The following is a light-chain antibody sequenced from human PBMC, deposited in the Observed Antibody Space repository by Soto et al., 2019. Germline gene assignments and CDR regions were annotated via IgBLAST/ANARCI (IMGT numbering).Light chain of an antibody. J-gene: IGKJ5*01. V-gene: IGKV3-20*01. CDR2: DAS. CDR3: QQYGGSPIT. CDR1: QSVSSSY. Sequence: EIVLTQSPGTLSLSPGERATLSCRASQSVSSSYLAWYQHKPGQAPRLLIYDASSRVTGIPDRFSGSGSGTDFTLTISRLEPEDFAVYFCQQYGGSPITFGQGTRLEMK.